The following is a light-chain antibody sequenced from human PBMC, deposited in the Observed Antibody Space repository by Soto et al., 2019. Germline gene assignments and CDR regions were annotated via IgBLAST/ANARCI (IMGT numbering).Light chain of an antibody. CDR1: QSLAYIDGNTY. Sequence: DVVMTQSPLSLPVTLGQPASISCRSSQSLAYIDGNTYLNWFHQRPGQSPRRLIYQVSNRDSGVPDRFSGSGSGTDFTLKISRVEADDVGVYYCMQGTRWPPYTFGQGTKLEIK. J-gene: IGKJ2*01. CDR2: QVS. V-gene: IGKV2-30*01. CDR3: MQGTRWPPYT.